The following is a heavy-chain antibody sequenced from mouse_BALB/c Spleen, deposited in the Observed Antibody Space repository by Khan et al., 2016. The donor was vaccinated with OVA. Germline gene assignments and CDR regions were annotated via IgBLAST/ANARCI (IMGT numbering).Heavy chain of an antibody. CDR3: ERGGGGDRFAY. V-gene: IGHV1S137*01. J-gene: IGHJ3*01. CDR1: GYTFTDFT. D-gene: IGHD1-2*01. Sequence: QVQLQQSGAELVRPGVSVKISCKGSGYTFTDFTMHWVKQSHAKSLEWIGVISTYYGDATYNQKFKGKATMTVDKSSSTAYMELARLTSEDSAIXSLERGGGGDRFAYWGQGTLVTVSA. CDR2: ISTYYGDA.